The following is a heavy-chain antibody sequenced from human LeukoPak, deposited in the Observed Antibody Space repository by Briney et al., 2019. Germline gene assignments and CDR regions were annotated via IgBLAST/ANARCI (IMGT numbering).Heavy chain of an antibody. V-gene: IGHV4-30-2*01. Sequence: SETLSLTCTVSGGSISTGTYYWSWVRQPPGKGLEWLGYIYHTGNTYYNPSLKSRVTISVDTSKNQFSLKLTSVTAADTAVYYCARSHTMVRGVPSYGMDVWGQGTTVTVSS. J-gene: IGHJ6*02. CDR3: ARSHTMVRGVPSYGMDV. D-gene: IGHD3-10*01. CDR2: IYHTGNT. CDR1: GGSISTGTYY.